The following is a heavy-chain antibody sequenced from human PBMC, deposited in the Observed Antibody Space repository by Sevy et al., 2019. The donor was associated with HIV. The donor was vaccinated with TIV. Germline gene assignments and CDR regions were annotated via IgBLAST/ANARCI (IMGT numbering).Heavy chain of an antibody. CDR1: GFTFSSYA. J-gene: IGHJ1*01. Sequence: GGSLRLSCAASGFTFSSYAVHWVRQAPGKGLEWVAVISYDGSNKYYADSVKGRFTISRDNSKNTLYLQMNSLRAEDTAVYYYARTHGDYGVSYFQHWGQGTLVTVSS. V-gene: IGHV3-30-3*01. CDR3: ARTHGDYGVSYFQH. CDR2: ISYDGSNK. D-gene: IGHD4-17*01.